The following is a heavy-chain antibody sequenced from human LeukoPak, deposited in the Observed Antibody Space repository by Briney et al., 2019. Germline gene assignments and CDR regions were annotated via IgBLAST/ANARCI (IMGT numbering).Heavy chain of an antibody. J-gene: IGHJ5*02. Sequence: GGSLRLSCAASGFTVSSNYMSWVRQAPGKGLEWVSVTYSNGRTYYADSVKGRFTISRDISKNTLYLQMNRLRSDDTAVYYCAREGKGLRWFDPWGQGTLVTVSS. CDR1: GFTVSSNY. V-gene: IGHV3-53*05. CDR2: TYSNGRT. CDR3: AREGKGLRWFDP.